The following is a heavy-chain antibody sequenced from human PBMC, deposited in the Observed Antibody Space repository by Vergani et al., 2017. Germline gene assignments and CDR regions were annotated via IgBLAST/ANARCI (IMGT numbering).Heavy chain of an antibody. V-gene: IGHV3-23*01. CDR2: ISARYPST. D-gene: IGHD3-22*01. Sequence: EVQLLQSGGGVIQPGGSVRLSCAASGFSFSACPMTWVRQAPGKELEWLSAISARYPSTYYADSVKGRFTISRDNSKNILYLQMNSLRAADTAVYYCARLAYDTTPYLQGGYDGWGQGTLVSVSS. J-gene: IGHJ4*02. CDR3: ARLAYDTTPYLQGGYDG. CDR1: GFSFSACP.